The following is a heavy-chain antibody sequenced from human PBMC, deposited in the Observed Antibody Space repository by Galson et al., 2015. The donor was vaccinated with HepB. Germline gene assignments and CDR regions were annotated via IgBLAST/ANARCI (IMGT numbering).Heavy chain of an antibody. D-gene: IGHD5-12*01. CDR1: GYTFTSYG. J-gene: IGHJ3*02. CDR2: ISAYNGAI. V-gene: IGHV1-18*01. CDR3: ARARYRNERGGALDI. Sequence: SVKGSCKASGYTFTSYGITWVRQAPGQGLEWMGWISAYNGAINYAQKFQGGVTMTTDTSTNTAYMELRSLRSDDTAVYYCARARYRNERGGALDIWGQGTMVIVSS.